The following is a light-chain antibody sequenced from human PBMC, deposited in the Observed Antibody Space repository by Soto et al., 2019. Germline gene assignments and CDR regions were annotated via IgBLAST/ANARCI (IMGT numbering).Light chain of an antibody. Sequence: QSALAQPASVSGSPGQSITISCTGTSSDVGGYNYVSWYQQHPGKAPKLMIYDVSNRPSGVSNRFSGSKSGNTASLTISGLQAEDEADYYCSSHTSSRTLPYVFGTGTNVTVL. CDR3: SSHTSSRTLPYV. V-gene: IGLV2-14*01. CDR2: DVS. CDR1: SSDVGGYNY. J-gene: IGLJ1*01.